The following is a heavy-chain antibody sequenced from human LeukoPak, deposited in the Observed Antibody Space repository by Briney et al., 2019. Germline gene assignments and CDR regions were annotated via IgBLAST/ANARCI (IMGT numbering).Heavy chain of an antibody. CDR2: ITSSGSSM. Sequence: KSGGSLRLSCAGSGFTFSGYSLNWIRQAPGKGLEWVSSITSSGSSMYYADSVKGRFTISRDNSKNTLYLQMNSLRAEDTAVYYCARDPGFNIWGQGTMVTVSS. J-gene: IGHJ3*02. V-gene: IGHV3-21*01. CDR3: ARDPGFNI. CDR1: GFTFSGYS.